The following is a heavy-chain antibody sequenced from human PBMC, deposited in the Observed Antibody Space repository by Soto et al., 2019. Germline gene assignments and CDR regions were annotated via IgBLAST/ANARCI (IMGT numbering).Heavy chain of an antibody. CDR2: ISAYNGNT. Sequence: QVQLVQSGAEVKKPGASVKVSCKASGYTFTSYGISWVRQAPGQGLEWMGWISAYNGNTNYAQKLQGRVTMTTETSTSPAYMELRSLRSDDTAVYYCARDDLGYCSGWSCGAFDIWGQGTMVTVSS. D-gene: IGHD2-15*01. V-gene: IGHV1-18*01. J-gene: IGHJ3*02. CDR3: ARDDLGYCSGWSCGAFDI. CDR1: GYTFTSYG.